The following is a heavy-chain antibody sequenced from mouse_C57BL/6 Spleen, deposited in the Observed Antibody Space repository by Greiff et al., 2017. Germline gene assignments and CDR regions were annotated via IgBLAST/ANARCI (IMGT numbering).Heavy chain of an antibody. CDR2: IYPGDGDT. Sequence: QVQLQQSGPELVKPGASVKISCKASGYAFSSSWMNWVKQRPGKGLEWIGRIYPGDGDTNYNGKFKGKATLTADKSSSTAYRQLSSLTSEDSAVYFCARLGNYDVSDYWGQGTTLTVSS. V-gene: IGHV1-82*01. CDR3: ARLGNYDVSDY. J-gene: IGHJ2*01. D-gene: IGHD2-1*01. CDR1: GYAFSSSW.